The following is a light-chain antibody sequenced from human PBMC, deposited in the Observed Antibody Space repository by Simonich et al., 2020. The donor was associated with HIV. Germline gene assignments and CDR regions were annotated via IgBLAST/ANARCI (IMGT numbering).Light chain of an antibody. V-gene: IGKV4-1*01. CDR3: QQFLSTMYP. CDR2: WAS. J-gene: IGKJ2*01. CDR1: QSVLYSSNNKNS. Sequence: DIVMTQSPDSLAVSLGERPTINIKPSQSVLYSSNNKNSLAWYQQKPGQPPKLLIYWASTRVSGVPDRCRGSGSGTDFTLTIISLQAEDVAVYNCQQFLSTMYPFGQGTKLEIK.